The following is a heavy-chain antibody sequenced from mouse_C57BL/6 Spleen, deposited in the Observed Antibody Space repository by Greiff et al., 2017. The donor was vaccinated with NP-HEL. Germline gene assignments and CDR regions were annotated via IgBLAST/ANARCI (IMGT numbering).Heavy chain of an antibody. J-gene: IGHJ2*01. D-gene: IGHD2-2*01. CDR2: IDPETGGT. V-gene: IGHV1-15*01. CDR1: GYTFTDYE. CDR3: TRGGVTTSDFDY. Sequence: QVQLQQSGAELVRPGASVTLSCKASGYTFTDYEMHWVKQTPVHGLEWIGAIDPETGGTAYNQKFKGKAILTADKSSSTAYMELRSLTSEDSAVYYCTRGGVTTSDFDYWGQGTTLTVSS.